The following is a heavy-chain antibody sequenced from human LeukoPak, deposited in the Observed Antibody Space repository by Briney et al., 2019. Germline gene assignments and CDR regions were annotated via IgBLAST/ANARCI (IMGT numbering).Heavy chain of an antibody. CDR2: ISYIGTT. CDR3: ARDQTTVTKGFDI. J-gene: IGHJ3*02. V-gene: IGHV4-59*11. Sequence: SETLSLTCTVSGGSISTHYWTWIRQPPGKGLEWIGYISYIGTTNYNPSLKSRVSISVDTSKTYISLKLSSVTAADTAVYYCARDQTTVTKGFDIWGQGTKVIVSS. D-gene: IGHD4-17*01. CDR1: GGSISTHY.